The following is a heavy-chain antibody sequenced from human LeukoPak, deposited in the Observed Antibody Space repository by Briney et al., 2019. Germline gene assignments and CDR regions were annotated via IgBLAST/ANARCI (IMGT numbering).Heavy chain of an antibody. CDR3: ARGSNSVAY. Sequence: SETLSLTCAVYGGSFSDSYWSWIRQPPGEGLEWVGEISHSGDTNYNPSLKSRVTISVDTSKNQFSLSLSSVTAADTAVYYCARGSNSVAYWGQGTLVTVSS. D-gene: IGHD4-23*01. J-gene: IGHJ4*02. CDR1: GGSFSDSY. CDR2: ISHSGDT. V-gene: IGHV4-34*01.